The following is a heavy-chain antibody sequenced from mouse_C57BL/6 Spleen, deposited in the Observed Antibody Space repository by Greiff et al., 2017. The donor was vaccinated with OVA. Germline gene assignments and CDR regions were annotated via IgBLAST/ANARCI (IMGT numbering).Heavy chain of an antibody. CDR2: ISDGGSYT. CDR1: GFTFSSYA. V-gene: IGHV5-4*01. D-gene: IGHD2-3*01. J-gene: IGHJ3*01. Sequence: EVMLVESGGGLVKPGGSLKLSCAASGFTFSSYAMSWVRQTPEKRLEWVATISDGGSYTYYPDNVKGRFTISRDNAKNNLYLQMSHLKSDDTAMYYCAREDGYPFAYWGQGTLVTVSA. CDR3: AREDGYPFAY.